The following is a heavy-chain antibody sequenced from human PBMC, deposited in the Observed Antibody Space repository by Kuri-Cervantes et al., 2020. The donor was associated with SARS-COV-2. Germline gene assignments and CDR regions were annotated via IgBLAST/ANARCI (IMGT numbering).Heavy chain of an antibody. V-gene: IGHV3-48*01. CDR1: GFTVSTYT. CDR2: ISVSGTTM. Sequence: GGSLRLSCAASGFTVSTYTMNWVRQAPGKGLEWVSYISVSGTTMYYADSVEGRFAIYRDNAKNSPYLQMNSLRADDTAVYYCVRKCDSWGQGTLVTVSS. CDR3: VRKCDS. J-gene: IGHJ4*02.